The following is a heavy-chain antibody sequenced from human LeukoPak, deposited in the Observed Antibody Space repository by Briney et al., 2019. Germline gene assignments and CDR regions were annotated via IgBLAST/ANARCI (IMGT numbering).Heavy chain of an antibody. V-gene: IGHV1-2*02. J-gene: IGHJ4*02. CDR1: GYTFTSYY. D-gene: IGHD3-22*01. CDR2: INPNSGGT. Sequence: GASVKVSCKASGYTFTSYYMHWVRQAPGQGLEWMGIINPNSGGTNYAQKFQGRVTMTRDTSISTAYMELSRLRSDDTAVYYCASSSGSWRLEAGYWGQGTLVTVSS. CDR3: ASSSGSWRLEAGY.